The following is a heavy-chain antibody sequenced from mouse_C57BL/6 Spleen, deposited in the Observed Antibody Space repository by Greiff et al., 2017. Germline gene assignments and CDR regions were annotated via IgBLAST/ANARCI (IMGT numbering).Heavy chain of an antibody. CDR3: ARFVRDGYYFDY. Sequence: VQLQQPGAELVKPGASVKMSCKASGYTFTSYWITWVKQRPGQGLEWIGDIYPGSGSTNYNEKFKSKATLTVDTSSSTAYMQLSSLTSEDAAVYYCARFVRDGYYFDYWGQGTTLTVSS. V-gene: IGHV1-55*01. D-gene: IGHD2-3*01. CDR2: IYPGSGST. CDR1: GYTFTSYW. J-gene: IGHJ2*01.